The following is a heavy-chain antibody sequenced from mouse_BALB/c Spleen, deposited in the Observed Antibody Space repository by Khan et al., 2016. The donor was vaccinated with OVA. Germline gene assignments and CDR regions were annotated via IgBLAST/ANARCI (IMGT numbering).Heavy chain of an antibody. J-gene: IGHJ3*01. CDR3: ARHNFGPFDY. V-gene: IGHV5-9-3*01. D-gene: IGHD1-3*01. Sequence: EVELVESGGGLVKPGGSLKLSCAASGFTFSSYAMSWVRQTPEKRLEWVATINSDGTYTYYPDSVKGRFTISRDNAKNTLYLQMSSLRSEDTAMYYLARHNFGPFDYWGQGTLVTVSA. CDR1: GFTFSSYA. CDR2: INSDGTYT.